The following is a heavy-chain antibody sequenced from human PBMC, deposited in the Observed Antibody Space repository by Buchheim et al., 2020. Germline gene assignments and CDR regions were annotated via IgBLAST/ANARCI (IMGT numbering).Heavy chain of an antibody. D-gene: IGHD3-22*01. Sequence: QVQLVESGGGVVQPGRSLRLSCAASGFTFSSYAMHWVRQAPGKGLEWVAVISYDGSNKYYADSVKGRLTISRDNSKNWLYLQMNSLRAEDTAVYYCAIDDDDSSGYYDTAYYFDYWGQGTL. CDR3: AIDDDDSSGYYDTAYYFDY. CDR1: GFTFSSYA. CDR2: ISYDGSNK. J-gene: IGHJ4*02. V-gene: IGHV3-30*04.